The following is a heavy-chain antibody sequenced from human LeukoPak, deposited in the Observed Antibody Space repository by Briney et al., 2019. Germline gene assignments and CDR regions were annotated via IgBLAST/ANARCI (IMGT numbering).Heavy chain of an antibody. V-gene: IGHV3-23*01. J-gene: IGHJ4*02. Sequence: AGSLRLSCAASGFTFSSYAMTWVRQAPGKGLEWVSAISGSGSNTYYADSVKGRFTISRDNSKNTLYLLINSLRADDTAVYYYARGNGDYTIHPDYWGQGTLATVSS. CDR2: ISGSGSNT. D-gene: IGHD4-17*01. CDR1: GFTFSSYA. CDR3: ARGNGDYTIHPDY.